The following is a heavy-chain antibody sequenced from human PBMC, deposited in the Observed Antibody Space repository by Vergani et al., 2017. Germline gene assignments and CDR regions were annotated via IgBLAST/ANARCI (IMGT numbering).Heavy chain of an antibody. J-gene: IGHJ5*02. CDR1: GFTFNQSG. CDR3: ARDLRLLYNRFDP. D-gene: IGHD1-14*01. CDR2: TWYDGNNK. V-gene: IGHV3-33*01. Sequence: QVQLVESGGGVVQPGRSLRLSCAASGFTFNQSGMHWVRQAPGKGLEWVAVTWYDGNNKQYADSVNGRFTISRDNSKSTMYLQMNSLRDEDTGVDYCARDLRLLYNRFDPWGQGTLVTVSS.